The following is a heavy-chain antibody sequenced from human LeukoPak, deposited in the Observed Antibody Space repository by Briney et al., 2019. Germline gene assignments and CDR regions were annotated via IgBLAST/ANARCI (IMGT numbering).Heavy chain of an antibody. CDR2: ISDDGSSK. V-gene: IGHV3-30-3*01. D-gene: IGHD6-13*01. CDR3: AREHFAATGTGWFDP. J-gene: IGHJ5*02. Sequence: GGSLRLSCAASGFTFSSYAIHWVRQVPGQGLGWVAVISDDGSSKYYSDSVKGRFTISRDNSKNMLYLHMNSLGTDDTAVYSCAREHFAATGTGWFDPWGQGTMVTVSS. CDR1: GFTFSSYA.